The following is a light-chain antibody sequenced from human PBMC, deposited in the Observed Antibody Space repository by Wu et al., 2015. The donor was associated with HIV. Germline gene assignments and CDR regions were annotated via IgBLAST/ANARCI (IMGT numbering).Light chain of an antibody. V-gene: IGKV1-5*03. Sequence: DIQMTQSPSTLSASVGDRITITCRASQSISSWLAWYQQKPGKAPKLLIYKASSLESGVPSRFSGSGSGTEFSLSISSLQPDDFATYYCQQCNTYPLTFGGGT. CDR2: KAS. CDR3: QQCNTYPLT. J-gene: IGKJ4*01. CDR1: QSISSW.